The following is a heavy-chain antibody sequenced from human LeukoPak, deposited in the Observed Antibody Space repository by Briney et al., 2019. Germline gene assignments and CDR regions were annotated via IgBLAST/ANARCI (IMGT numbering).Heavy chain of an antibody. V-gene: IGHV3-23*01. CDR1: GFTFSSYA. D-gene: IGHD1-26*01. CDR3: AKGRTSGLVDAFDI. Sequence: GGSLRLSCAASGFTFSSYAMTWVRQAPGKGLEWVSAIIGSGRSTYYADSVKGRFTISRDNSKSTLYLQMNSLRAEDTAVYYCAKGRTSGLVDAFDIWGQGTLVTVSS. J-gene: IGHJ3*02. CDR2: IIGSGRST.